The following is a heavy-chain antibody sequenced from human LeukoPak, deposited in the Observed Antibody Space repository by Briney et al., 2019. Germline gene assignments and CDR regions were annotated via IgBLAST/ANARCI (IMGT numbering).Heavy chain of an antibody. V-gene: IGHV3-7*01. CDR3: ARDRGSGRPPGYFQH. Sequence: PGGSLRLSCAASGFTFSSYWMSWVRQAPGKGLEWVANIKQDGSEKYYVDSVKGRFTISRDNAKNSLYLQMNSLRAEDTAVYYCARDRGSGRPPGYFQHWGQGTLVTVSS. CDR2: IKQDGSEK. CDR1: GFTFSSYW. J-gene: IGHJ1*01. D-gene: IGHD2-15*01.